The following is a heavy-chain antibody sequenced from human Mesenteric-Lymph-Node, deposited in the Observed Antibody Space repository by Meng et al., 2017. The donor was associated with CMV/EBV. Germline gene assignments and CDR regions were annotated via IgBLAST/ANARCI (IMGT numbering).Heavy chain of an antibody. CDR3: ARAGDDISLVRGVIMDY. J-gene: IGHJ4*02. V-gene: IGHV3-30*04. CDR2: ISYSGGNK. CDR1: FTFSSYA. Sequence: FTFSSYAMHWVRQAPGKGLEWVAVISYSGGNKYYADSVKGRFTFSRDSSKNTLYLQMNSLGPEDTATYYCARAGDDISLVRGVIMDYWGQGTLVTVSS. D-gene: IGHD3-10*01.